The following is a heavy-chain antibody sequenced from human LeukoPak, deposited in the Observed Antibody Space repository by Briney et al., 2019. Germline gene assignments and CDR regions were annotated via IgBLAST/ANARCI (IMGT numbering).Heavy chain of an antibody. V-gene: IGHV4-30-2*01. CDR3: ARVAGYYDSSGSSYYFDY. J-gene: IGHJ4*02. D-gene: IGHD3-22*01. CDR2: IYHSGST. Sequence: SETLSLTCAVSGGSISSGGYSWSWIRQPPGKGLEWIGCIYHSGSTYYNPSLKSRVTISVDRSKNQFSLKLSSVTAADTAVYYCARVAGYYDSSGSSYYFDYWGQGTLVTVSS. CDR1: GGSISSGGYS.